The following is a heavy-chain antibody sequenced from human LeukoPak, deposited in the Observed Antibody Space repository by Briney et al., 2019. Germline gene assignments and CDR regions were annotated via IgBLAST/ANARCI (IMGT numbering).Heavy chain of an antibody. J-gene: IGHJ4*02. CDR2: IYCSGNT. Sequence: SETLSLTCTVSGGSISNRSYYWGWIRQPPGKGLEWIGNIYCSGNTYYNPSLKSRVTISVDTSNNQFSLRLSSVSAADTAVYYCARLSYRTGWYGDNFDYWGQGTLVTVSS. CDR3: ARLSYRTGWYGDNFDY. D-gene: IGHD6-19*01. CDR1: GGSISNRSYY. V-gene: IGHV4-39*01.